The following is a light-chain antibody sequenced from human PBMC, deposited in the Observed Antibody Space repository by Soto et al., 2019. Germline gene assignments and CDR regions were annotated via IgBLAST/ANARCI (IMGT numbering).Light chain of an antibody. Sequence: QSVLTQPPSTSETPGQRVTISCSGRRSNIGTNTVTWYQQLPGTAPKLLIYSDNQRHSWFPDRFSGCNSGTAASLAITDLQSPDEDAEYCASWYYGLTGRVFGGGTKLTVL. J-gene: IGLJ2*01. CDR2: SDN. CDR3: ASWYYGLTGRV. CDR1: RSNIGTNT. V-gene: IGLV1-44*01.